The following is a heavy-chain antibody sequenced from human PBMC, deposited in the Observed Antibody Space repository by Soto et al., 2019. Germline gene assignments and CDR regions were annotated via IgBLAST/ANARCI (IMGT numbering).Heavy chain of an antibody. J-gene: IGHJ4*02. CDR3: TTGASNPELYYYGSPDY. Sequence: GGSLRLSCAASGFTFSNAWMSWVRQAPGKGLEWVGRIKSKTDGGTTDYAAPVKGRFTISRDDSKNTLYLQMNSLKTEDTAVYYCTTGASNPELYYYGSPDYWGQGTLVTVSS. CDR2: IKSKTDGGTT. D-gene: IGHD3-10*01. CDR1: GFTFSNAW. V-gene: IGHV3-15*01.